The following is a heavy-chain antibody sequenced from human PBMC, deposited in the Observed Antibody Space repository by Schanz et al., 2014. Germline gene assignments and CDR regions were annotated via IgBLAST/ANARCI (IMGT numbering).Heavy chain of an antibody. CDR3: ARALFGSGHGDV. V-gene: IGHV1-2*02. D-gene: IGHD3-10*01. Sequence: QVQLVQSGAEVKKPGASVKLSCKASGYTFTNYYIHWVRQAPGQGLEWMGWIDPNSGGTNYAQKFQGRVTMTSDTSITTVYMEVNSLTSDDTAVYYCARALFGSGHGDVWGQGTTVTVSS. CDR1: GYTFTNYY. CDR2: IDPNSGGT. J-gene: IGHJ6*02.